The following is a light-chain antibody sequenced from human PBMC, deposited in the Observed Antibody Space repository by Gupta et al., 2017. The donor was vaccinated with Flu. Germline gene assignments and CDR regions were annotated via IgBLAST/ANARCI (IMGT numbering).Light chain of an antibody. V-gene: IGKV3-20*01. CDR3: QQYGSSPLYS. J-gene: IGKJ2*03. Sequence: EIVLTQSQATLSSSHGERATLSCRASQSVSSSYLAWYQQKPGQAPRLLIYGASSRATGIPDRFSGSGSGTDFTLTISRLEPEDFAVYYCQQYGSSPLYSFGQGTKLEIK. CDR1: QSVSSSY. CDR2: GAS.